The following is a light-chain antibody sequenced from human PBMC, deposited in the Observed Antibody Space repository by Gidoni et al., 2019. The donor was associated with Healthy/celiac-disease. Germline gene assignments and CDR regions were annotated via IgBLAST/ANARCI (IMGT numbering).Light chain of an antibody. CDR3: MQALQTPWT. CDR2: LGS. V-gene: IGKV2-28*01. Sequence: IVMTQSPLSLPVTPGEPASISCRSRQRLLHRNGYNYLDWYLQKPGQSPHLLIYLGSNRASGVPDRFSGSGSGTDFTLKISRVEAEDVGVYYCMQALQTPWTFGQGTKVEIK. J-gene: IGKJ1*01. CDR1: QRLLHRNGYNY.